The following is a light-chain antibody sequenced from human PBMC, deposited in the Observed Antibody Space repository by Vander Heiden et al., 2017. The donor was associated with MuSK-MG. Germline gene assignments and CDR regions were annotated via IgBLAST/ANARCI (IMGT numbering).Light chain of an antibody. CDR2: DNN. Sequence: QSLLTQPPPVPAAPGPNVTISCSGSNSNVVTNYVSCYQQPPGTAPKLLIYDNNKRPSGIPDRFSGSKSGTSATLGITVLQTGDEADYYCGTWDSSLSAGVFGGGTKLTVL. CDR1: NSNVVTNY. J-gene: IGLJ2*01. CDR3: GTWDSSLSAGV. V-gene: IGLV1-51*01.